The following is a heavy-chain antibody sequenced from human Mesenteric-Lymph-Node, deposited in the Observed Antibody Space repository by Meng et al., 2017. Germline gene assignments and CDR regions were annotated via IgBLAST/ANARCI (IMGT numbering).Heavy chain of an antibody. Sequence: QITVREFGRSAVKPTQTLALTCSFSGFVLTTSGVGVGWLRQPPGKALEWLAVIYWDDAKAYSPSLKSRLTITKDTSKHQVVLIMTNVDPVDTGTYYCAKDWSDTIFDYWGQGTLVTVSS. D-gene: IGHD3-9*01. CDR2: IYWDDAK. J-gene: IGHJ4*02. CDR1: GFVLTTSGVG. V-gene: IGHV2-5*02. CDR3: AKDWSDTIFDY.